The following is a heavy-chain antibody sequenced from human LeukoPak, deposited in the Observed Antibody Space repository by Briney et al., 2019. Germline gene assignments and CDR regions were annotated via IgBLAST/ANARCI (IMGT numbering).Heavy chain of an antibody. J-gene: IGHJ4*02. CDR3: AKGYSYGIDY. Sequence: GRSLRLSCAASGFTFSSYWMVWVRQAPGKGLEWVANIKEDGSEKYYVDSVKGRFTISRDNAKNSLYLQMNSLRAEDTAVYYCAKGYSYGIDYWGQGTLVTVSS. CDR1: GFTFSSYW. V-gene: IGHV3-7*01. CDR2: IKEDGSEK. D-gene: IGHD5-18*01.